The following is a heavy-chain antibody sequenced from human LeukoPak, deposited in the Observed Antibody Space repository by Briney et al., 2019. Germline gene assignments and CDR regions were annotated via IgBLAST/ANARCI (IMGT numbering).Heavy chain of an antibody. Sequence: PGGSLRLSCAASGFTFSSYGMHWVRQAPGKGLEWVAFIRYDGSNKYYADSVKGRFTISRDNSKNTLYLQMNSLRAEDTALYYCARGPYKIYYYMDVWGKRTTVTVSS. V-gene: IGHV3-30*02. D-gene: IGHD1-1*01. CDR3: ARGPYKIYYYMDV. CDR2: IRYDGSNK. CDR1: GFTFSSYG. J-gene: IGHJ6*03.